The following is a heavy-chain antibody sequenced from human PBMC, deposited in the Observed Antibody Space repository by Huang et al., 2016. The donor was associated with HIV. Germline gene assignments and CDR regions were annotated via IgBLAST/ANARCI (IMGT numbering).Heavy chain of an antibody. CDR2: RNPKSGNT. D-gene: IGHD3-22*01. V-gene: IGHV1-8*03. J-gene: IGHJ4*02. CDR3: ARARGFLYDSTGYYSRYYFDS. CDR1: GFNFNNYD. Sequence: QVPLVQSGAEVKKPGASVKVSCKASGFNFNNYDFNWVRQASGQGVGWMGWRNPKSGNTGYDKKFQGRVTITRNTSITTAYMELRSLGSEDTAVYYCARARGFLYDSTGYYSRYYFDSWGQGTLVTISS.